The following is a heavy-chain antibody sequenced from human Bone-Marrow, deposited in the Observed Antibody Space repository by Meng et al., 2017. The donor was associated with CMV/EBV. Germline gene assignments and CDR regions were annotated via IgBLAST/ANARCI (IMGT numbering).Heavy chain of an antibody. CDR2: IIPIFGTA. D-gene: IGHD3-10*01. CDR3: ARGKGSMVRGVITPGNEWFDY. Sequence: SVKVSCKAAGGTCSSYAISWVLQDPGQGLEWMGGIIPIFGTANYAQKFQGRVTITTDESTSTAYMELSSLRSEDTAVYYCARGKGSMVRGVITPGNEWFDYWGQGTLVTVSS. J-gene: IGHJ4*02. V-gene: IGHV1-69*05. CDR1: GGTCSSYA.